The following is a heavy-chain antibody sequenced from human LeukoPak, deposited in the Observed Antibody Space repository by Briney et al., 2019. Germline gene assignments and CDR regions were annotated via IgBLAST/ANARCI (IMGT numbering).Heavy chain of an antibody. CDR3: ARDGVVVVPAAILPESQNYYYYYMDV. V-gene: IGHV3-21*01. J-gene: IGHJ6*03. D-gene: IGHD2-2*01. Sequence: KPGGSLRLSCAASGFTFSSYSMNWVRQAPGKGLEWVSSTSSSSSYIYYADSVKGRFTISRDNAKNSLYLQMNSLRAEDMAVYYCARDGVVVVPAAILPESQNYYYYYMDVWGKGTTVTVSS. CDR2: TSSSSSYI. CDR1: GFTFSSYS.